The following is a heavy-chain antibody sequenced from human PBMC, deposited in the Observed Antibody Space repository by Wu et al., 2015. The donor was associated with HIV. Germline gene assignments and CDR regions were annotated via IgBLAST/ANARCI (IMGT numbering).Heavy chain of an antibody. Sequence: QVQLVQSGAEVKKPGASVKVSCKASGYTFTGYYMHWVRQAPGQGLEWMGWINPNSGGTNYAQKFQGRVTMTRDTSISTAYMELSRLRSDDTAVYYCARAKGGYCSSTICYTNYYYYYYMDVWGKGTNGHRLL. CDR1: GYTFTGYY. D-gene: IGHD2-2*02. J-gene: IGHJ6*03. CDR2: INPNSGGT. V-gene: IGHV1-2*02. CDR3: ARAKGGYCSSTICYTNYYYYYYMDV.